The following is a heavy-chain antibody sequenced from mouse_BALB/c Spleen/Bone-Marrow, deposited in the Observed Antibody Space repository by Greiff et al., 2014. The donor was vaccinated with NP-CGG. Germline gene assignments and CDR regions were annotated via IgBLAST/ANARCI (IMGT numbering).Heavy chain of an antibody. D-gene: IGHD4-1*02. CDR2: ITPNSDHT. V-gene: IGHV1-4*01. Sequence: VKLMESGAELARPGASVKMSCKASGYTFTSYTMHWVKQRPGQGLEWIGYITPNSDHTNYNQKFKDRATLTADKSSSTAYMQLSSLTSEDSAIYYCTRSTFARVMDSWGQGTSVTVSS. J-gene: IGHJ4*01. CDR1: GYTFTSYT. CDR3: TRSTFARVMDS.